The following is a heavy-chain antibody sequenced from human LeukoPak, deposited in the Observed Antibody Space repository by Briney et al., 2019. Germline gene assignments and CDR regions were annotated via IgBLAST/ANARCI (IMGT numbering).Heavy chain of an antibody. Sequence: PSETLSLTCTVSGGSISSSTYYWGWIRQPPGKGLEWIGSIYYTGSTCYNPSLKSRLALSVDTSKNQFSLKLSSVTAADTAVYYCARLILGYCSGGSCYSGDYWGQGTLVTVSS. CDR3: ARLILGYCSGGSCYSGDY. V-gene: IGHV4-39*01. D-gene: IGHD2-15*01. CDR2: IYYTGST. CDR1: GGSISSSTYY. J-gene: IGHJ4*02.